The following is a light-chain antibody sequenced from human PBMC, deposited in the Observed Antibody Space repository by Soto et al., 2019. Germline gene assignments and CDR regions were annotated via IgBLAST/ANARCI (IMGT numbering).Light chain of an antibody. Sequence: DIQMTQSPSSVSASVGDRVTTTCRASQGISSWLVWYQQKPGKAPKLLIYAASSLQSGVPSRFSGSGSGTDFTLTISGLQPEDLATYYCQQANSFPWTFGQGTKVDIK. V-gene: IGKV1-12*01. CDR3: QQANSFPWT. CDR1: QGISSW. CDR2: AAS. J-gene: IGKJ1*01.